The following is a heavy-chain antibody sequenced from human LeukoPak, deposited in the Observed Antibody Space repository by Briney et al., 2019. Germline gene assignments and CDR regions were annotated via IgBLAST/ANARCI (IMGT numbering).Heavy chain of an antibody. J-gene: IGHJ6*02. Sequence: SETLSLTCTVSGGSVSNYYWNWIRQVPGKGLDWIGFMKYSERATYNPSLKSRVTISINTSKNQFSLKLTSVTTADTAVYYCARGDLALSGTREYYYYYGMDVWGQGTTVTVSS. CDR3: ARGDLALSGTREYYYYYGMDV. CDR1: GGSVSNYY. D-gene: IGHD3-16*01. CDR2: MKYSERA. V-gene: IGHV4-59*02.